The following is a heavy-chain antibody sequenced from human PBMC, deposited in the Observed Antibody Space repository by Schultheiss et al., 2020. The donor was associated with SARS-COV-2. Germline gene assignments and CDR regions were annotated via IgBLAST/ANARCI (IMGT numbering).Heavy chain of an antibody. Sequence: GGSLRLSCVASGFSFSTYSMHWVRQAPGKGLEWLSSISSSSSYIYYADSVKGRFSISRDNAENSLHLQMDSLRAEDTSVYYCARDGISGTTRFEFWGQETLVTVSS. V-gene: IGHV3-21*01. CDR2: ISSSSSYI. D-gene: IGHD1-20*01. J-gene: IGHJ4*02. CDR1: GFSFSTYS. CDR3: ARDGISGTTRFEF.